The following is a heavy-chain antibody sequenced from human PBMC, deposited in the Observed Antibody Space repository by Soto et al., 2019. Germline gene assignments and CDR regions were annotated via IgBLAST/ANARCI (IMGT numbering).Heavy chain of an antibody. D-gene: IGHD5-18*01. V-gene: IGHV1-46*01. CDR2: INPSGGST. J-gene: IGHJ4*02. CDR1: GYTFTSYY. CDR3: ARSEYLDTAMFTFDY. Sequence: QVQLVQSGAEVKKPGASVKVSCKASGYTFTSYYMHWVRQAPGQGLEWMGIINPSGGSTSYAQKVQGRVNMTRDTSTSTVYMELSSMRSEDTAVYYCARSEYLDTAMFTFDYWGQGTLVAVSS.